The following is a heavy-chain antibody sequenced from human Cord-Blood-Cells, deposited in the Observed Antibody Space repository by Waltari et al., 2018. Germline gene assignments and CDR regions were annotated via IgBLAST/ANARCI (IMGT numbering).Heavy chain of an antibody. Sequence: QVQLQESGPGLVKPSETLSLTCAVSGYSISSGYYWGWIRQPPGKGLEWIGSIYHSGSTYHNPSLKSRVTISVDTSKNQFALKLSSVTAADTAVYYCARVGHSSSWSSTFDYWGQGTLVTVSS. V-gene: IGHV4-38-2*01. D-gene: IGHD6-13*01. CDR2: IYHSGST. CDR1: GYSISSGYY. J-gene: IGHJ4*02. CDR3: ARVGHSSSWSSTFDY.